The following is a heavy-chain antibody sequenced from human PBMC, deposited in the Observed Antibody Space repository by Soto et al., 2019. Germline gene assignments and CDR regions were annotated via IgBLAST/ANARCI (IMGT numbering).Heavy chain of an antibody. J-gene: IGHJ6*02. Sequence: EVQLVGSGGGLVQPGGSLRLSCAASGFTFSSYWMHWVRQAPGKGLVWVSRINSDGSSTSFADSVKGRFTISRDNAKNTLYLQMNSLRAEDTAVYYCARVRGNRSHYLYYYGMDVWGQGTTVTVSS. CDR2: INSDGSST. CDR1: GFTFSSYW. D-gene: IGHD1-26*01. V-gene: IGHV3-74*01. CDR3: ARVRGNRSHYLYYYGMDV.